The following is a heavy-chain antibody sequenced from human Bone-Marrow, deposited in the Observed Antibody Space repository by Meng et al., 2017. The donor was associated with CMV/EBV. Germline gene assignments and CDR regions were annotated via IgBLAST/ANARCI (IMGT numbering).Heavy chain of an antibody. D-gene: IGHD3-3*01. V-gene: IGHV3-30*02. Sequence: GESLKISCAASGFTFSSYGMNWVRQAPGKGLEWVSFIRYDGSNKYYADSVKGRFTISRDNSKNTLYLQMNSLRAEDTAVYYCAKSIIGGKSITIFGVRYYYGMDVWGQGTTVTVSS. CDR1: GFTFSSYG. J-gene: IGHJ6*02. CDR3: AKSIIGGKSITIFGVRYYYGMDV. CDR2: IRYDGSNK.